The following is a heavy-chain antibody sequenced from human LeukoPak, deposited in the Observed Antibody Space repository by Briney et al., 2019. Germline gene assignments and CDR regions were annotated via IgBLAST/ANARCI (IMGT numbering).Heavy chain of an antibody. D-gene: IGHD1-26*01. J-gene: IGHJ6*02. CDR3: ATDRSWELRANYYGMDV. CDR2: FDPEDGET. V-gene: IGHV1-24*01. CDR1: GDTLTKLS. Sequence: GASVKVSCKVSGDTLTKLSMHWVRQAPGKGLEWMGGFDPEDGETIYAQKFQGRVTMTEDTSTDTAYMELSSLRSEDTAVYYCATDRSWELRANYYGMDVWGQGTTVTVSS.